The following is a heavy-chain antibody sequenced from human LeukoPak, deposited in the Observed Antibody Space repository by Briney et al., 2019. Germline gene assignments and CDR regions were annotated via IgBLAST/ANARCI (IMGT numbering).Heavy chain of an antibody. Sequence: SETLSLTCTVSGGSISSYCWSWIRQPPGKGLEWIGYIYYSGSTNYNPSLKSRVTISVDTSKNQFSLKLSSVTAADTAVYYCARAETDHYYFDYLGQGILVTVSS. J-gene: IGHJ4*02. CDR2: IYYSGST. V-gene: IGHV4-59*01. CDR1: GGSISSYC. CDR3: ARAETDHYYFDY. D-gene: IGHD3-10*01.